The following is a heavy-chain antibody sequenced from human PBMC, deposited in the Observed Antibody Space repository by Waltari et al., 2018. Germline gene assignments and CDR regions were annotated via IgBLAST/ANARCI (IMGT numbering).Heavy chain of an antibody. J-gene: IGHJ4*02. Sequence: QVQLQESGPGLVKPSETLSLTCAVSGYSISSGYYWGWIRQPPGKGLEWIGSIYHSGRTYSNPSLKSRVTISVDTSKNQFSLKLSSVTAADTAVYYCASSYSGYDWWSADYWGQGTLVTVSS. CDR2: IYHSGRT. CDR1: GYSISSGYY. D-gene: IGHD5-12*01. V-gene: IGHV4-38-2*01. CDR3: ASSYSGYDWWSADY.